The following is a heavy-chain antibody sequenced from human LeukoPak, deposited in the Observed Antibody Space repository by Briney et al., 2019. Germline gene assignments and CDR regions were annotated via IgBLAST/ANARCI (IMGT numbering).Heavy chain of an antibody. D-gene: IGHD3-22*01. CDR2: IIPIFGIA. CDR1: GGTFSSYA. Sequence: SVKVSCKASGGTFSSYAISWVRQAPGQGLEWMGRIIPIFGIANYAQKFQGRVTITAGKSTSTAYMELSSLRSEDTAVYYCARDRYYYDSSGYYNYWGQGTLVTVSS. J-gene: IGHJ4*02. V-gene: IGHV1-69*04. CDR3: ARDRYYYDSSGYYNY.